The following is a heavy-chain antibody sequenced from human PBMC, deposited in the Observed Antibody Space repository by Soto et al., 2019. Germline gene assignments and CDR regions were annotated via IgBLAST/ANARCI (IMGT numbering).Heavy chain of an antibody. CDR1: GFTFSSYA. CDR2: ISYDGSNK. D-gene: IGHD6-13*01. Sequence: GGSLRLSCAASGFTFSSYAMHWVRQAPGKGLEWVAVISYDGSNKYYADSVKGRFTISRDNSKNTLYLQMNSLRAEDTAVYYCARDFDIAAAEEEYWGQGTLVTVSS. J-gene: IGHJ4*02. CDR3: ARDFDIAAAEEEY. V-gene: IGHV3-30-3*01.